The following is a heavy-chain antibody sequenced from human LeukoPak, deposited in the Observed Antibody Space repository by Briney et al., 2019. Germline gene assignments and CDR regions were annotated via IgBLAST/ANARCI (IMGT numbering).Heavy chain of an antibody. Sequence: ASVKVSCKASGYTFTGYYMHWVRQAPGQGLEWMGWINPNSGGTNYAQKFQGRVTMTRDTSISTAYMELSRLRSDDTAVYYCARDNSGYYDSSGQTTYYYYMDVWGKGTTVTVSS. CDR3: ARDNSGYYDSSGQTTYYYYMDV. J-gene: IGHJ6*03. CDR1: GYTFTGYY. V-gene: IGHV1-2*02. D-gene: IGHD3-22*01. CDR2: INPNSGGT.